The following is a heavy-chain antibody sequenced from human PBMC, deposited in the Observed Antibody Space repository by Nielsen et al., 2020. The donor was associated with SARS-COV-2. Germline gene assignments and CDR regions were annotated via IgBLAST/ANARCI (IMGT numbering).Heavy chain of an antibody. J-gene: IGHJ3*02. Sequence: GESLKISCRGHGYSFTNHWIGWVRQMPGKGLEWMGIIYPGDSDTRYSPSFQGHVTISADKSISTAYLQWSSLKASDTAMYYCARLYRSSWYLSDAFDIWGQGTMVTVSS. V-gene: IGHV5-51*01. CDR1: GYSFTNHW. D-gene: IGHD6-13*01. CDR3: ARLYRSSWYLSDAFDI. CDR2: IYPGDSDT.